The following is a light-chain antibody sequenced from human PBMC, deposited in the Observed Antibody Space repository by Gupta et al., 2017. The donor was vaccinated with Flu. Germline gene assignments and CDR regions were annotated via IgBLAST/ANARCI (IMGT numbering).Light chain of an antibody. CDR3: QQYNSYWT. Sequence: DIQMTQSPYTLSASVGDRVTITCRASQSISSWLAWYQQKPGKAPKLLIYKAYSLESGVPSRFSGSGSGTEFTLNLSSLQPDDFATYYCQQYNSYWTFGQGTKVEIK. V-gene: IGKV1-5*03. CDR1: QSISSW. J-gene: IGKJ1*01. CDR2: KAY.